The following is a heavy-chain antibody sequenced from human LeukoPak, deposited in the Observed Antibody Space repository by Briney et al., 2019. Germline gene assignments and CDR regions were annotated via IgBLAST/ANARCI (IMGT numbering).Heavy chain of an antibody. Sequence: ASVKVSCKASGSTFTAYYIHWVRQAPGQGLEWMGYINPHSGGTSSPQKFQGRVTMTTDTSISAAYMELSSLISDDTAMYYCVREGNELLSKNFDYWGQGTLVTVSS. J-gene: IGHJ4*02. D-gene: IGHD2-21*02. CDR2: INPHSGGT. CDR3: VREGNELLSKNFDY. CDR1: GSTFTAYY. V-gene: IGHV1-2*02.